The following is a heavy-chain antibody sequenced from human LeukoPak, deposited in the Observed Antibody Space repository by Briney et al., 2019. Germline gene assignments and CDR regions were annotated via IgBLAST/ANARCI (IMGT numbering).Heavy chain of an antibody. J-gene: IGHJ4*02. CDR2: ISGSGGST. D-gene: IGHD3-22*01. Sequence: PGGSLRLSCAASGFTFSSYAMSWVRQAPGKGLEWVSAISGSGGSTFYADSVKGRFTISRDNSKNTLYLQMNSLRAEDTAVYYCAKDEAVVRVYDYWGQGTLVTVSS. V-gene: IGHV3-23*01. CDR1: GFTFSSYA. CDR3: AKDEAVVRVYDY.